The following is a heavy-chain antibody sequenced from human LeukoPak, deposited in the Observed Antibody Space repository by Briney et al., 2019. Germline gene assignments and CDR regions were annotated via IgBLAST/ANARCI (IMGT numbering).Heavy chain of an antibody. CDR1: GGSISSFY. CDR2: IYYSKNT. J-gene: IGHJ4*02. D-gene: IGHD5-18*01. Sequence: SETLSLTCTVSGGSISSFYWSWIRQPPGKGLEWIGSIYYSKNTYYNPSLKSRVTISADTSKNQFSLTLGSVSATDTAVYYCVSPRGFSYGYFDYWGQGTLVTVSS. V-gene: IGHV4-39*01. CDR3: VSPRGFSYGYFDY.